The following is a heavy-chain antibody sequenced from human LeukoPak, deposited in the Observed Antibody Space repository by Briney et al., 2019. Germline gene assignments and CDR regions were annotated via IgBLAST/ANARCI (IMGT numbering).Heavy chain of an antibody. V-gene: IGHV3-53*01. D-gene: IGHD3-10*01. CDR3: ARHGSITMVRGRLRYYYMDV. Sequence: GGSLRLSFAASGFTVSSNYMSWVRQARGKGLEWVSVFYSGGGTFYADSLKGRFTISRDNSKNTLYLQMNSLRAEDTAVYYCARHGSITMVRGRLRYYYMDVWGKGTTVTISS. J-gene: IGHJ6*03. CDR1: GFTVSSNY. CDR2: FYSGGGT.